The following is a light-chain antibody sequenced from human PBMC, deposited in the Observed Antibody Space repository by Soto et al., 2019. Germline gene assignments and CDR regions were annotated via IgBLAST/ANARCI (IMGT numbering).Light chain of an antibody. CDR2: EVS. CDR1: SSDVGSYNL. V-gene: IGLV2-23*02. Sequence: QSALTQPASVSGSPGQSITISCTGTSSDVGSYNLVSWYQQYPGKAPKFIIYEVSKRPSGVSNRFSGSKSGNTASLTISGPQAEDEADYYCCSYAGSTTHVVFGGGTKVTVL. CDR3: CSYAGSTTHVV. J-gene: IGLJ2*01.